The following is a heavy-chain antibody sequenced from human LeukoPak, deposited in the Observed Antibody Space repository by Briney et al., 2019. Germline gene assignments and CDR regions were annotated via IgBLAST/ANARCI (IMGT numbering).Heavy chain of an antibody. D-gene: IGHD2-15*01. CDR2: IYYSGST. CDR3: TTYSNWFDP. J-gene: IGHJ5*02. Sequence: SETLSLTCTVSGGSISSSSYYWSWIRQPPGKGLEWIGYIYYSGSTNYNPSLKSRVTISVDRSKNQFSLKLTSVTAADTAVYYCTTYSNWFDPWGQGTLVTVSS. V-gene: IGHV4-61*01. CDR1: GGSISSSSYY.